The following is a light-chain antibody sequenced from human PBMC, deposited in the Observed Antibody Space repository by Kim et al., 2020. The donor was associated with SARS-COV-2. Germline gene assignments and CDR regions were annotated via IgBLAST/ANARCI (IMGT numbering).Light chain of an antibody. Sequence: LSPGERATLSCRASQNVSSFLDWYQQKSGQAPRLLIYDASNRATGIPARFSGSGSGTDFTLTISSLEPEDFAIYYCHQRNNWPLTFGGGTKVDIK. V-gene: IGKV3-11*01. CDR3: HQRNNWPLT. CDR1: QNVSSF. CDR2: DAS. J-gene: IGKJ4*01.